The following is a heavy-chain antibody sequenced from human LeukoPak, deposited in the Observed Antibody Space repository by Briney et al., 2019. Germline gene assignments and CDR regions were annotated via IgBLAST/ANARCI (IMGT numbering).Heavy chain of an antibody. CDR3: AREDYCSGGSCYSGYFQH. V-gene: IGHV4-59*01. Sequence: SETLSLTCTVSGGSISSYYWSWVRQPQGKGLEWIGYIYYSGTTNYNPSLKRRVTISVDKSKKQFSLKLSSVSAADTAVYYCAREDYCSGGSCYSGYFQHWGQGTLVTVSS. J-gene: IGHJ1*01. CDR2: IYYSGTT. CDR1: GGSISSYY. D-gene: IGHD2-15*01.